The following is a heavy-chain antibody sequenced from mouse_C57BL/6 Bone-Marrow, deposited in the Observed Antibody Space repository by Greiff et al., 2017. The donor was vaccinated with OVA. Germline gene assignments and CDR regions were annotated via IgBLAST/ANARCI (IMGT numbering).Heavy chain of an antibody. J-gene: IGHJ2*01. Sequence: QVQLQQPGAELVRPGSSVKLSCKASGYTFTSYWMDWVKQRPGQGLEWIGNIYPSDSETHYTQKFKDKATLTVDKSSSTAYMQLSSLTSEDAAIYYCARWEGHGFDDWGQGTTLTVSS. CDR3: ARWEGHGFDD. CDR1: GYTFTSYW. V-gene: IGHV1-61*01. CDR2: IYPSDSET. D-gene: IGHD3-3*01.